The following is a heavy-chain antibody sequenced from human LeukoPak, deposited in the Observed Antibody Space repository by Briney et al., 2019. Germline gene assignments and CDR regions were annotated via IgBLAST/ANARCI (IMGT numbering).Heavy chain of an antibody. CDR3: ARDKGTEWANSYYDSSGYRGIFDY. CDR1: GYTFTGYY. J-gene: IGHJ4*02. Sequence: ASVKVSCKASGYTFTGYYMHWVRQAPGQGLEWMGWINPNSGGTNYAQKFQGRVTMTRDTSISTAYMELSRLRSDDTAVYYCARDKGTEWANSYYDSSGYRGIFDYWGQGTLVTVSS. V-gene: IGHV1-2*02. D-gene: IGHD3-22*01. CDR2: INPNSGGT.